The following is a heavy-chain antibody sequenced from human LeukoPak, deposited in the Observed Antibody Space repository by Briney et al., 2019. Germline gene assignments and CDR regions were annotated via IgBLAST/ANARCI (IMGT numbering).Heavy chain of an antibody. CDR2: INPSGGST. V-gene: IGHV1-46*01. J-gene: IGHJ4*02. D-gene: IGHD3-22*01. Sequence: ASVKVSCKASGYTFTNFYTHWVRQAPGQGLEWMGIINPSGGSTSYAQKFQGRVTMTRDTSTSTVYMELSSLRSEDTAVYYCARDLASSGYYWDWGQGTLVTVSS. CDR3: ARDLASSGYYWD. CDR1: GYTFTNFY.